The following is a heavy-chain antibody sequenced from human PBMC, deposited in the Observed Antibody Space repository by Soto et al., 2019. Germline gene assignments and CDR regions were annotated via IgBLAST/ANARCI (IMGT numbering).Heavy chain of an antibody. J-gene: IGHJ6*02. D-gene: IGHD2-21*02. CDR1: GFTFSSYA. V-gene: IGHV3-30-3*01. Sequence: PGGSLRLSCAASGFTFSSYAMHWVRQAPGKGLEWVAVISYDGSNKYYADSVKGRFTISRDNSKNTLYLQMNSLRAEDTAVYYCARVTGYCGGDCYLSDYGMDVWGQGTTVPVSS. CDR3: ARVTGYCGGDCYLSDYGMDV. CDR2: ISYDGSNK.